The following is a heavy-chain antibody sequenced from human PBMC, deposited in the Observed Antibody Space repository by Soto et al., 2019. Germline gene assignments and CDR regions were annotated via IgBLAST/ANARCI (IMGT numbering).Heavy chain of an antibody. CDR3: ARRYSGYGDY. D-gene: IGHD5-12*01. V-gene: IGHV4-59*08. J-gene: IGHJ4*02. CDR2: IYFRGTT. CDR1: GGSISSYY. Sequence: SETLSLTCTVSGGSISSYYWSWIRQPPGKGLEWIGYIYFRGTTNYNPSLKSRVTMSADTSKNQFSLKLSSVTAADTAVYYCARRYSGYGDYWGQGTLVTVSS.